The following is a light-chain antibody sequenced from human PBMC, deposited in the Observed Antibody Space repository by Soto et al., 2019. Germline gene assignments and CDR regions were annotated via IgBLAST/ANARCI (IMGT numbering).Light chain of an antibody. J-gene: IGKJ4*01. Sequence: ESVLTQSPGTLSLSPGERATLSCRASQSVITYLAWYQQKPGQAPRLLIYGASSRATGIPDRFSGSGSGTDFTLTISRLEHEDVGVYYCQQYGSTPLTFGGVTKVEIK. CDR2: GAS. V-gene: IGKV3-20*01. CDR3: QQYGSTPLT. CDR1: QSVITY.